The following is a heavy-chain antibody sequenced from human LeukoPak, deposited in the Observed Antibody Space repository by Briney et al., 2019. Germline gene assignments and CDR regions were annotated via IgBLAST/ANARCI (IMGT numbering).Heavy chain of an antibody. V-gene: IGHV4-34*01. CDR2: IDQSGTT. CDR1: GGSFRGYY. Sequence: PSETLSLTCVVYGGSFRGYYWSWIRQPPGKGLEWIGEIDQSGTTHYNPSLKSRVSISVDTSKKQFSLTLTSMTAADTAVYYCARVPHYYFGYGYFDSWGQGTLVTVSS. CDR3: ARVPHYYFGYGYFDS. J-gene: IGHJ4*02. D-gene: IGHD3-10*01.